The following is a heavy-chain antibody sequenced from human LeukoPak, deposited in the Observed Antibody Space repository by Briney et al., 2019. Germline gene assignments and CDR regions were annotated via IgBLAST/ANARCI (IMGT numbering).Heavy chain of an antibody. CDR2: INWNGGST. CDR3: ARRTYYYGMDV. Sequence: GGSLRLSCAASGFTFYDYGLSWVRQAPGKGLEWVSGINWNGGSTGYGDSVKGRFTISRDNAKKSLYLQMNSLRAEDTALYYCARRTYYYGMDVWGQGTTVTVSS. CDR1: GFTFYDYG. J-gene: IGHJ6*02. V-gene: IGHV3-20*04.